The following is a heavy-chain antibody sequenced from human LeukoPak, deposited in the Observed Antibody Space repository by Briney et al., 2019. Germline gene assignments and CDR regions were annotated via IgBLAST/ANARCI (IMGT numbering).Heavy chain of an antibody. CDR3: ARLTYYYGSGSSD. V-gene: IGHV4-34*01. D-gene: IGHD3-10*01. J-gene: IGHJ4*02. CDR2: INHSGST. CDR1: GGSFSGYY. Sequence: TSVTLSPTCAVYGGSFSGYYWSWIRQPPGKGLEWIGEINHSGSTNYNPSLKSRVTISVDTSKNQFSLKLSSVTAAGTAVYYCARLTYYYGSGSSDWGQGTLVTVSS.